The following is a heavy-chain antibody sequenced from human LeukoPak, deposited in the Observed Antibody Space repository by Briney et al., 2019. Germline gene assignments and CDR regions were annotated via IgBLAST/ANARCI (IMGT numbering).Heavy chain of an antibody. J-gene: IGHJ4*02. CDR3: ARMQYVWGSHRWGYYFDY. CDR1: GFTFSSYG. Sequence: PGGSLRLSCAASGFTFSSYGMHWVRQAPGKGLEWVAVIWYDGSNKYYADSVKGRFTISRDNSKNTLYLQMNSLRAEDTAVYYCARMQYVWGSHRWGYYFDYWGQGTLVTVSS. V-gene: IGHV3-33*01. CDR2: IWYDGSNK. D-gene: IGHD3-16*02.